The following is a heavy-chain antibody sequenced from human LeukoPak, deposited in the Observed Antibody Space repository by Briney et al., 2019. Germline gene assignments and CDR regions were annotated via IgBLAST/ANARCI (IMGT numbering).Heavy chain of an antibody. D-gene: IGHD6-13*01. CDR2: FDPEDGET. J-gene: IGHJ1*01. Sequence: ASVKVSCKVSGYTLSELSMHWVRQAPGKGLEWMGGFDPEDGETIYAQKFQGRVTMTEDTSTDTAYMELSSLRSEDTAVYYCATLSRSWYKYFQHWGQGTLVTVSS. CDR3: ATLSRSWYKYFQH. CDR1: GYTLSELS. V-gene: IGHV1-24*01.